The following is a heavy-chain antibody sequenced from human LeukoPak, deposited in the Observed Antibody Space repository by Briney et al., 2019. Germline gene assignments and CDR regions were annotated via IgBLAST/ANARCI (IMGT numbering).Heavy chain of an antibody. J-gene: IGHJ4*02. CDR1: GFSFSSFA. CDR3: ARRSEMTTVTTFDY. CDR2: ISSNGGST. D-gene: IGHD4-17*01. V-gene: IGHV3-64*04. Sequence: GGSLRLSCSASGFSFSSFAMHWVRQAPGKGLEYVSAISSNGGSTYYADSMKGRFTISRDNAKNSLYLQMSSLRAEDTAVYYCARRSEMTTVTTFDYWGQGILVTVSS.